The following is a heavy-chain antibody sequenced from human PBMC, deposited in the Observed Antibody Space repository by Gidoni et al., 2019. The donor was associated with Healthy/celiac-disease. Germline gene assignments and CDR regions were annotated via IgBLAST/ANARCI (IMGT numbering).Heavy chain of an antibody. CDR3: ARGETTYYYYYGMDV. CDR2: INSDGSST. J-gene: IGHJ6*02. V-gene: IGHV3-74*01. D-gene: IGHD4-17*01. CDR1: GFTSSSYW. Sequence: EVQLVESGGGLVQPGGSLRLSCAASGFTSSSYWMHWVRQAPGKGLVWVSRINSDGSSTSYADSVKGRFTISRDNAKNTLYLQMNSLRAEDTAVYYCARGETTYYYYYGMDVWGQGTTVTVSS.